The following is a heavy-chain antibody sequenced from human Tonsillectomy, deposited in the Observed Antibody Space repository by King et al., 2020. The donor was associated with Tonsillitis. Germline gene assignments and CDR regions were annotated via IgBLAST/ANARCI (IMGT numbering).Heavy chain of an antibody. CDR3: ARLQWLAPYYYYMDV. Sequence: VQLQESGPGLVKPSETLSLTCTVSNDSISSYYWSWIRQPPGKGLEWIGFIYDTGNTNYNPSLKRRVTISLDTSKNQFSLKLTSVTAADTAVYYCARLQWLAPYYYYMDVWGQGTTVTVSS. CDR1: NDSISSYY. CDR2: IYDTGNT. J-gene: IGHJ6*02. V-gene: IGHV4-59*01. D-gene: IGHD6-19*01.